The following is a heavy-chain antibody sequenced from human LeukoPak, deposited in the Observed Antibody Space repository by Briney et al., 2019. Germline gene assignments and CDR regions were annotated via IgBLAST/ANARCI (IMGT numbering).Heavy chain of an antibody. Sequence: SETLSLTCTVSGGSISSYYWSWIRQPPGKGLEWIGYIYYSGSTNYNPSLKSRVTMSVDTSKNQFSLNLSSVTAADTAVYYCARASVLLSADYWGQGTLVTVSS. J-gene: IGHJ4*02. D-gene: IGHD3-16*01. CDR3: ARASVLLSADY. CDR2: IYYSGST. CDR1: GGSISSYY. V-gene: IGHV4-59*01.